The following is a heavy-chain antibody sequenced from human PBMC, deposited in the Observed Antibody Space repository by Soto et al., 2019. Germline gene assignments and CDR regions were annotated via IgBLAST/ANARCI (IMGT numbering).Heavy chain of an antibody. D-gene: IGHD4-17*01. Sequence: SETLSLTCTVSGGSISSSSYYWGWIRQPPGKGLEWIGSIYYSGSTYYNPSLKSRVTISVDTSKNQFSLKLSSVTAADTAVYYCARQGATVVNYYYYGMDVWGQGTTVTVSS. V-gene: IGHV4-39*01. CDR1: GGSISSSSYY. J-gene: IGHJ6*02. CDR3: ARQGATVVNYYYYGMDV. CDR2: IYYSGST.